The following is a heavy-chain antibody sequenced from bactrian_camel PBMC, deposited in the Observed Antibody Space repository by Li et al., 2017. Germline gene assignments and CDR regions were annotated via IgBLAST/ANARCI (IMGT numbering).Heavy chain of an antibody. J-gene: IGHJ4*01. Sequence: QVQLVESGGGSVQTGGSLTLSCKPSFFILDDVEMAWYRQTPGNECELVASITGDGGTYYTDAVKGRFTISHDAAKNSIDLEMNSLKPDDTAVYYCAATGQMLSVAGCRTQGTQVTVSTCRYYYQGHGTQVTVS. V-gene: IGHV3S53*01. CDR2: ITGDGGT. CDR1: FFILDDVE. D-gene: IGHD3*01.